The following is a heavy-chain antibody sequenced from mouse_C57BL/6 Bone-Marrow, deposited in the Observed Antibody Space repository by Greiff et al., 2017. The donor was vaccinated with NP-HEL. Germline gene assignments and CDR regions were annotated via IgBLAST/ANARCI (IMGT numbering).Heavy chain of an antibody. CDR3: ARFGYYGSSYNFDY. Sequence: EVKLEESGPGLVKPSQSLSLTCSVTGYSITSGYYWNWIRQFPGNKLEWMGYISYDGSNNYNPSLKNRISITRGTSKNQFFLKLNSVTTEDTATYYCARFGYYGSSYNFDYWGQGTTLTVSS. CDR2: ISYDGSN. D-gene: IGHD1-1*01. V-gene: IGHV3-6*01. J-gene: IGHJ2*01. CDR1: GYSITSGYY.